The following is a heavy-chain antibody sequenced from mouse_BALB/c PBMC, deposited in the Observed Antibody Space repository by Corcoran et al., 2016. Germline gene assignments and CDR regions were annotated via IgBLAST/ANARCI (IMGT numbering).Heavy chain of an antibody. V-gene: IGHV1-18*01. D-gene: IGHD2-4*01. CDR3: ARSMITTGNYAMDY. J-gene: IGHJ4*01. CDR2: INPYNGGT. Sequence: EVQLQQSGPELVKPGASMKISCKASGYSFTGYTMNWVKQSHGKNLEWIGLINPYNGGTSYNQKFKGKATLTVDKSSSTAYMELLSPTSEDSVVYYCARSMITTGNYAMDYWGQGTSVTVSS. CDR1: GYSFTGYT.